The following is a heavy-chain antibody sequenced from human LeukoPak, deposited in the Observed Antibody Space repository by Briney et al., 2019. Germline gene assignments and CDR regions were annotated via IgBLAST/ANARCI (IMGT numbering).Heavy chain of an antibody. J-gene: IGHJ4*02. CDR3: AKDEKAAAGTLPDY. V-gene: IGHV4-59*12. CDR2: IYYSGST. Sequence: SETLSLTCTVSGGSISSYYWSWIRQPPGKGLEWIEYIYYSGSTNYNPSLKSRVTISVDTSKNQFSLKLSSVTAADTAVYYCAKDEKAAAGTLPDYWGQGTLVTVSS. D-gene: IGHD6-13*01. CDR1: GGSISSYY.